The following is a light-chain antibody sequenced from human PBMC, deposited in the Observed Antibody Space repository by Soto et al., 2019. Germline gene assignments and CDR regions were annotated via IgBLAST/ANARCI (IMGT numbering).Light chain of an antibody. V-gene: IGLV2-14*01. CDR1: SSDVGGYDL. CDR2: EVT. Sequence: QSALTQPASVSGSPGQSITISCTGTSSDVGGYDLVSWYQHHPGKAPKLVIYEVTNRLSGVSNRFSGSKSGNTASLTISGLQAEDEADYYCSSYRGNSFVVFGGGTKVTVL. J-gene: IGLJ2*01. CDR3: SSYRGNSFVV.